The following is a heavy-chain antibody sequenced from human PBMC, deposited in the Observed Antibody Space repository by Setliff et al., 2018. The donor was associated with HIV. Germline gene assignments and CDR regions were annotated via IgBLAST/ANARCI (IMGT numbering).Heavy chain of an antibody. Sequence: PSETLSLTCTVSGDSINSGDYYWSWIRQPSGKGLEWIGYIYHSGSTHYNPSLNSRVAFSVDTSKNQFSLKLYSVTVADTAFYYCARADSSSWFFATFDIWGQGTMVTVS. D-gene: IGHD6-13*01. CDR1: GDSINSGDYY. V-gene: IGHV4-30-4*01. CDR3: ARADSSSWFFATFDI. CDR2: IYHSGST. J-gene: IGHJ3*02.